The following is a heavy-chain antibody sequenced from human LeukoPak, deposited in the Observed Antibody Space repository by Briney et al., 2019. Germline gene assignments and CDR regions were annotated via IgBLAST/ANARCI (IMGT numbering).Heavy chain of an antibody. Sequence: GGSLRLSCAASGFTFYIHVMTWVRQAPGKGLEWVSTIDRSGERTHYSDSVKGRFTISRDNSRNTLYLQMSSLRAEDTAIYYCTKDVQNDVGATDCWGQGALVTVSS. J-gene: IGHJ4*02. CDR1: GFTFYIHV. D-gene: IGHD1-26*01. V-gene: IGHV3-23*01. CDR3: TKDVQNDVGATDC. CDR2: IDRSGERT.